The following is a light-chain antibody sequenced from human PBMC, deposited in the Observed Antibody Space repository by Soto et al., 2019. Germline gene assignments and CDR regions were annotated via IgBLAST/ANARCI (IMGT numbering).Light chain of an antibody. V-gene: IGKV3-20*01. CDR1: QSVSSSY. Sequence: EIVLTQSPGTLSLSPGERATLSCRASQSVSSSYVAWYQQKPGQAPRLLIYGASSRATGIPDRLSGSGSGTDFTLTISRLEPEDFAVYYGQQYGSSPYTFGQGAKLEIK. J-gene: IGKJ2*01. CDR3: QQYGSSPYT. CDR2: GAS.